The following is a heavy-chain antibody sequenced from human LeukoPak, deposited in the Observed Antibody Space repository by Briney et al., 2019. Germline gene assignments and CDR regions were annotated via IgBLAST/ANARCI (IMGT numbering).Heavy chain of an antibody. CDR1: GGTFSSYA. D-gene: IGHD6-19*01. CDR2: INPNSGGT. V-gene: IGHV1-2*02. J-gene: IGHJ4*02. Sequence: GASVKVSCKASGGTFSSYAISWVRQAPGQGLEWMGWINPNSGGTSFAQKFQGRVTMTRDTSATTAYMELSRLRSDDTAVYFCARDRSSGWSYFVYWGQGTLVTVSS. CDR3: ARDRSSGWSYFVY.